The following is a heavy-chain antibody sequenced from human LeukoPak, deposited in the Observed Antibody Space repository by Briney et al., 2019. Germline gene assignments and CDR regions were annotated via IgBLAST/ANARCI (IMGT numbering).Heavy chain of an antibody. D-gene: IGHD3-3*01. Sequence: PGGSLRLSCAASGFTLSSYAMSWVRQAPGKGLEWVSAISGSGGSTYYADSVKGRFTISRDNSKNTLYLQMNSLRAEDTAVYYCAKASYYDFWSGWFDWGQGTLVTVSS. CDR1: GFTLSSYA. J-gene: IGHJ4*02. V-gene: IGHV3-23*01. CDR3: AKASYYDFWSGWFD. CDR2: ISGSGGST.